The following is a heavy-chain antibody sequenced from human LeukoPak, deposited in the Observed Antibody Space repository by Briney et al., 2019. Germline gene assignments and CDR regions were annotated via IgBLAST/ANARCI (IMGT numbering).Heavy chain of an antibody. CDR2: ISRSGDNT. CDR3: ARDYPLRQFDY. V-gene: IGHV3-21*01. Sequence: PGGSLRLSCAASGFTFSNNAMNWVRQAPGKGLEWVSGISRSGDNTYYADSVKGRFTISRDNAKNSLYLQMNSLRAEDTAVYYCARDYPLRQFDYWGQGTLVTVSS. J-gene: IGHJ4*02. CDR1: GFTFSNNA. D-gene: IGHD3-16*01.